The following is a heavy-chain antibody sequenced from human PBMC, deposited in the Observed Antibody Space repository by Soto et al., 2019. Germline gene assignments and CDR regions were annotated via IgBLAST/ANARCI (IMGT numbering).Heavy chain of an antibody. CDR1: GGSISSYY. D-gene: IGHD2-2*01. Sequence: PSETLSLTCTVSGGSISSYYWSWIRQPPGKGLEWIGYIYYSGSTNYNPSLKSRVTISVDTSKNQFSLKLSSVTAADTAVYYCARTAECSSTSCYDGYFDDWGQGTLVTVSS. V-gene: IGHV4-59*08. CDR2: IYYSGST. J-gene: IGHJ4*02. CDR3: ARTAECSSTSCYDGYFDD.